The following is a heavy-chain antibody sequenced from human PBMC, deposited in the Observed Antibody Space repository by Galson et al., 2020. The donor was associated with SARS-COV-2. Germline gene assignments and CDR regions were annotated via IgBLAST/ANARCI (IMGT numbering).Heavy chain of an antibody. CDR2: IYSGGST. J-gene: IGHJ6*02. CDR3: ARGTQFGYYYGMDV. Sequence: GGSLRLSCAASGFTVSSNYMSWVRQAPGKGLEWVSVIYSGGSTYYADSVKGRFTISRDNSKNTLYLQMNSLRAEDTAVYYCARGTQFGYYYGMDVCGQGTTVTVSS. V-gene: IGHV3-53*01. CDR1: GFTVSSNY. D-gene: IGHD3-10*01.